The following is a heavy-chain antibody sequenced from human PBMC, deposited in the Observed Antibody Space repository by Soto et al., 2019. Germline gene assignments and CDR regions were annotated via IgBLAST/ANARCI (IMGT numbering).Heavy chain of an antibody. V-gene: IGHV3-53*01. CDR1: GFTVSSTY. CDR2: IFSSGES. Sequence: WGSLRLSCAASGFTVSSTYMSWVRQAPGKGLEWVSIIFSSGESFYADSVKGRFTISRDSSDNTVYLQMNSLKAEDTAVYYCARGGIGMVRTFDHWGQGTLVTVSS. J-gene: IGHJ4*02. CDR3: ARGGIGMVRTFDH. D-gene: IGHD3-10*01.